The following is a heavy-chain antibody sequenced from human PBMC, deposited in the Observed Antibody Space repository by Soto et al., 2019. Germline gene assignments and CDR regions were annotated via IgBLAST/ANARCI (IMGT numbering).Heavy chain of an antibody. CDR1: GYTFTYRY. D-gene: IGHD5-12*01. CDR3: ATTIKRQPRSPDAFDI. J-gene: IGHJ3*02. V-gene: IGHV1-45*02. Sequence: ASVKVSCKASGYTFTYRYLHWVRQAPGQALEWMGWITPFNGNTNFAQKFQDRVTFTRDRSMSTAYMELSSLRSEDTAMYYCATTIKRQPRSPDAFDIWGQGTMVTVSS. CDR2: ITPFNGNT.